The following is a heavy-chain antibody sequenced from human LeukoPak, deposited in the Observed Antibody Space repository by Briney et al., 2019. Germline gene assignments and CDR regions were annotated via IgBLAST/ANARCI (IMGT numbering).Heavy chain of an antibody. V-gene: IGHV3-30*04. CDR3: ARGNSGSYASYFDY. CDR2: ISYDGSNK. CDR1: GFTFSSYA. D-gene: IGHD1-26*01. J-gene: IGHJ4*02. Sequence: GRSLRLSCAASGFTFSSYAMHWVRQAPGKGLEWVAVISYDGSNKYYADSVKGRFTISRDNSKNTLYLQMNSLRAEDTAVYYCARGNSGSYASYFDYWGQGTLVTVSS.